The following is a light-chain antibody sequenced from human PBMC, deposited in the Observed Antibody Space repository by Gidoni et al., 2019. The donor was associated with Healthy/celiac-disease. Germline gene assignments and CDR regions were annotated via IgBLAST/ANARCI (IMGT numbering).Light chain of an antibody. J-gene: IGKJ4*01. V-gene: IGKV3-15*01. Sequence: EIVMTKTPATLSVSPGERATLSCRASQSISSNLAWYQQKPVQAPRLLLYCASTRATGIPARFSGSGSGTEFTLTISSLQSEDFSVYYCQQYNNWPPSTFGGGTKVEIK. CDR2: CAS. CDR1: QSISSN. CDR3: QQYNNWPPST.